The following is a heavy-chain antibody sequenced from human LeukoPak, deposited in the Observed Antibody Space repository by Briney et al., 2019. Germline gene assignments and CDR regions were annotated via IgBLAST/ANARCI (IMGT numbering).Heavy chain of an antibody. V-gene: IGHV3-21*01. D-gene: IGHD3-22*01. CDR3: ARAAGDSSGYYHESYYFDY. CDR1: GFTFSSYS. Sequence: GGSLRLSCAASGFTFSSYSMNWVRQAPGKGLECVSSISSSSSYIYYADSVKGRFTISRDNAKNSLYLQMNSLRAEDTAVYYCARAAGDSSGYYHESYYFDYWGQGTLVTVSS. CDR2: ISSSSSYI. J-gene: IGHJ4*02.